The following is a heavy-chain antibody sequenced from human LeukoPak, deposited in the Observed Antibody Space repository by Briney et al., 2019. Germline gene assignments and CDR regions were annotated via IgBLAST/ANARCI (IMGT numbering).Heavy chain of an antibody. Sequence: SGTLSLTCDVSGGSITQTNYWTWVRQPPGKGLEWIGEVNLQGSTNYNPSLMRRVAISVDTSANHVSLQLTSVTAADTAVYYCARGAVETATYYFDYWGQGTLVTVSS. J-gene: IGHJ4*02. D-gene: IGHD2-15*01. CDR2: VNLQGST. V-gene: IGHV4-4*02. CDR1: GGSITQTNY. CDR3: ARGAVETATYYFDY.